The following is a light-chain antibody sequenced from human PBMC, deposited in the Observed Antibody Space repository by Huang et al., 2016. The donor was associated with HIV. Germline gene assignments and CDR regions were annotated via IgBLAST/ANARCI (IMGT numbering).Light chain of an antibody. CDR1: QNVRSN. Sequence: EIVMTQSPATLSVSPGGGATLSCRASQNVRSNLAWYQQTPGPAPRLLIYDRSTRAPGVPARFSGSGSGTEFTHTISGLQSEDFAVYYCQQYDNWPPGLTFGGGTKVEI. CDR2: DRS. J-gene: IGKJ4*01. CDR3: QQYDNWPPGLT. V-gene: IGKV3D-15*01.